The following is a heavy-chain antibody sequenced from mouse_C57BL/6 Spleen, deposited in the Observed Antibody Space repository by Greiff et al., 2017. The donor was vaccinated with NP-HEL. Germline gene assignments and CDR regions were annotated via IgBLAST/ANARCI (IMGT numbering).Heavy chain of an antibody. CDR2: IDPSDSYT. V-gene: IGHV1-69*01. CDR3: ARRGDYYGSSPFDY. Sequence: VQLQQPGAELVMPGASVKLSCKASGYTFTSYWIHWVKQRPGQGLEWIGEIDPSDSYTNYNQKFKGKSTLTVDKSSSTAYMQLSSLTSEDSAVYYCARRGDYYGSSPFDYWGQGTTLTVSS. CDR1: GYTFTSYW. J-gene: IGHJ2*01. D-gene: IGHD1-1*01.